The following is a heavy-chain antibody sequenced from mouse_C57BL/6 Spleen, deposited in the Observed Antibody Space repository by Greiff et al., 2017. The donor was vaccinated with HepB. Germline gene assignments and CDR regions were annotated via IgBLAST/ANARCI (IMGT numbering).Heavy chain of an antibody. V-gene: IGHV1-39*01. CDR2: INPNYGTT. D-gene: IGHD2-1*01. Sequence: VQLQQSGPELVKPGASVKISCKASGYSFTDYNMNWVKQSNGKSLEWIGVINPNYGTTSYNQKFKGKATLTVDQSSSTAYMQLNSLTSEDTAVYYCTSLYGNYVGYAMDYWGQGTSVTVSS. CDR3: TSLYGNYVGYAMDY. CDR1: GYSFTDYN. J-gene: IGHJ4*01.